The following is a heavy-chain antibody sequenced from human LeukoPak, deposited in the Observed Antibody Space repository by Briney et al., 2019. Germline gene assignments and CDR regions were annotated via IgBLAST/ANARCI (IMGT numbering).Heavy chain of an antibody. J-gene: IGHJ5*02. CDR3: ARDVRHRYCSSATCYRGWFDP. CDR1: GGTFNSYA. CDR2: IIPFFGTA. Sequence: SVKVSCKASGGTFNSYAISWVRQAPGQGLEWMGGIIPFFGTAIYAQKFQDRVTITADDSTSTAYMELRSLRSEDTAVYYCARDVRHRYCSSATCYRGWFDPWGQGTLVTVSS. D-gene: IGHD2-2*01. V-gene: IGHV1-69*13.